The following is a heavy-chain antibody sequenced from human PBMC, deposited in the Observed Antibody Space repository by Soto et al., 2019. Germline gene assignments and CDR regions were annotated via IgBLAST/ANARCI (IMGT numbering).Heavy chain of an antibody. CDR1: GVTFTTHA. J-gene: IGHJ4*02. CDR2: ITPIFGTT. Sequence: QVQLVQSGAEVRKTGSSVKVSCRAYGVTFTTHAFSWVRQAPGQGPEWMGGITPIFGTTKYAPKFQSRVTITADESTSTVYMELRSLRSDDTAVYYCARDQYRHGSGTYYVTGWDHWGQGTLVTVSS. CDR3: ARDQYRHGSGTYYVTGWDH. V-gene: IGHV1-69*01. D-gene: IGHD3-10*01.